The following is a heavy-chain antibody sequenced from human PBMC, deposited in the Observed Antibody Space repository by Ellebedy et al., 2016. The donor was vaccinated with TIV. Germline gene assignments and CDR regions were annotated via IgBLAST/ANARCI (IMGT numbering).Heavy chain of an antibody. J-gene: IGHJ4*02. V-gene: IGHV4-31*03. D-gene: IGHD3-10*01. Sequence: LRLSXTVSGGSISSGGYYWSWIRQHPGKGLEWIGYIYYSGSTYYNPSLKSRVTISVDTSKNQFSLKLSSVTAADTAVYYCASASMVRGVIIFPKYYFDYWGQGTLVTVSS. CDR2: IYYSGST. CDR3: ASASMVRGVIIFPKYYFDY. CDR1: GGSISSGGYY.